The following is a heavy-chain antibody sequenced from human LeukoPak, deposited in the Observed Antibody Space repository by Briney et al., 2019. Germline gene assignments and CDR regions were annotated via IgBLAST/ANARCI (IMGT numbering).Heavy chain of an antibody. D-gene: IGHD3-22*01. CDR3: ARTIYYYESTSYFSDAFDV. J-gene: IGHJ3*01. V-gene: IGHV3-21*01. CDR1: GFTLSGHS. CDR2: ISPTSAYI. Sequence: GGSLTLSCAATGFTLSGHSMNWVRQAPGKGLDWVSSISPTSAYIYYQDSVKGRFTISRDDAKNSLYLEMDSLRAEDTAVYYCARTIYYYESTSYFSDAFDVWGQGTMVTVSS.